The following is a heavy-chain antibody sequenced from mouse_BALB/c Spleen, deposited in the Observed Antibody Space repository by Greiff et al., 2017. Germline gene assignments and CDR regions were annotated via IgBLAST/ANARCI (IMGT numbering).Heavy chain of an antibody. J-gene: IGHJ2*01. V-gene: IGHV1-9*01. CDR1: GYTFSSYW. CDR3: ARRSDYDECFFGY. Sequence: QVQLQQSGAELMKPGASVKISCKATGYTFSSYWIEWVKQRPGHGLEWIGEILPGSGSTNYNEKFKGKATFTADTSSNTAYMQLSSLTSEDSAVYYGARRSDYDECFFGYWGQGTTLTVSS. CDR2: ILPGSGST. D-gene: IGHD2-4*01.